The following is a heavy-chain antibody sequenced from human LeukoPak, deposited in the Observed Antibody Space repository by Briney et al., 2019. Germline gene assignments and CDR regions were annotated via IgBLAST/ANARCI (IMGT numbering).Heavy chain of an antibody. CDR1: GFTFSTYW. CDR3: ARNVGWSRFDY. Sequence: GKSLRLSCAASGFTFSTYWMDWVRQAPGKGLEWVANIKEDGSEKYYEDSVKGRFTISRDNAKNSLYLQMNSLRAEDTAVYYCARNVGWSRFDYWGQGTLVTVSS. D-gene: IGHD2-15*01. V-gene: IGHV3-7*03. CDR2: IKEDGSEK. J-gene: IGHJ4*02.